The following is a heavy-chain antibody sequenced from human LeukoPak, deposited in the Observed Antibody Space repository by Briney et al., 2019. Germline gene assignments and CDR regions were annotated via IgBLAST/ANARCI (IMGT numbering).Heavy chain of an antibody. D-gene: IGHD3-10*01. V-gene: IGHV1-8*01. CDR3: ARDVWFGELLYPRDYYYYGMDV. J-gene: IGHJ6*02. CDR1: GYTFTSYD. Sequence: ASVKVSCKASGYTFTSYDINWVRQATGQGLEWMGWMNPNSGNTGYAQKFQGRVTMTRNTSISTAYMELSSLRSEDTAVYYCARDVWFGELLYPRDYYYYGMDVWGQGTTVTVSS. CDR2: MNPNSGNT.